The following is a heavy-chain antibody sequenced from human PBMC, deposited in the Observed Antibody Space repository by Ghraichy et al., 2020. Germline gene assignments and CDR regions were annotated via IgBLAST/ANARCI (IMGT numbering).Heavy chain of an antibody. D-gene: IGHD1-7*01. CDR3: ASNYRGGASFDY. CDR2: IYSGGST. J-gene: IGHJ4*02. Sequence: GGSLRLSCAASGFTVSSNYMSWVRQAPGKGLEWVSVIYSGGSTYYADSVKGRFTISRDNSKNTLYLQMNSLRAEDTAVYYCASNYRGGASFDYWGQGTLVTVSS. V-gene: IGHV3-53*01. CDR1: GFTVSSNY.